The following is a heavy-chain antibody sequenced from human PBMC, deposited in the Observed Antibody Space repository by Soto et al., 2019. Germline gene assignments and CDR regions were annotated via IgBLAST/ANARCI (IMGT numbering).Heavy chain of an antibody. CDR1: GFTFSSSG. D-gene: IGHD5-18*01. V-gene: IGHV3-33*08. CDR2: MWYDGSHK. J-gene: IGHJ4*02. CDR3: ARGSGSNHGYFAY. Sequence: QVQLVESGGGVVQPGRSLRLSCAASGFTFSSSGMHWVRQAPGKGLEWVAVMWYDGSHKFYADSVKDRFTISRDNSKNTLYLQMHNLRAEDTAVYYCARGSGSNHGYFAYWGQGTLVTVSS.